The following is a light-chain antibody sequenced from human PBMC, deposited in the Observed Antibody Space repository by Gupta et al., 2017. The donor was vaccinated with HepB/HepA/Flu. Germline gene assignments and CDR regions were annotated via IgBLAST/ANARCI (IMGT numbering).Light chain of an antibody. CDR1: QSVSSY. Sequence: EIVLTQSPATLSLSPGERATLSCRASQSVSSYLAWYQQKPGQAPRLLIYDASNRATGIPARFSGSGSGTDFTLTISSLEPEDFAVYYCQQRSNWPHLTFGGGTKVEIK. CDR2: DAS. J-gene: IGKJ4*01. V-gene: IGKV3-11*01. CDR3: QQRSNWPHLT.